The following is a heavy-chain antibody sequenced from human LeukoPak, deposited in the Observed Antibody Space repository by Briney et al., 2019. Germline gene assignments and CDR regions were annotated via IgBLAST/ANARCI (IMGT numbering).Heavy chain of an antibody. J-gene: IGHJ4*02. CDR3: ARASTTVPNLLDY. V-gene: IGHV3-74*03. Sequence: GGSPRLPCAASGFTFSSYRMHWVRQTPGEGLLWVSRINGDGTSTKYADSVKGRFTISRDNARHTLYLQMNSLRAEDTAVYYCARASTTVPNLLDYWGQGTLVTVSS. D-gene: IGHD4-17*01. CDR2: INGDGTST. CDR1: GFTFSSYR.